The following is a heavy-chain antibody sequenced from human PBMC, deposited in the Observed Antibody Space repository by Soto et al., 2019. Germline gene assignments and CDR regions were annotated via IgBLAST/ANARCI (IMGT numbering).Heavy chain of an antibody. CDR3: ARTDCSSTSCYNYYYYGMDV. J-gene: IGHJ6*02. D-gene: IGHD2-2*01. CDR1: GYSFTKYG. V-gene: IGHV1-3*01. CDR2: INPGNGDT. Sequence: ASVKVSCKTSGYSFTKYGLHWVRQAPGQRLEWMGWINPGNGDTKYSQKFQGRVTITRDTSATTAYMELSSLRSEDSAVFYCARTDCSSTSCYNYYYYGMDVWGQGATVTVSS.